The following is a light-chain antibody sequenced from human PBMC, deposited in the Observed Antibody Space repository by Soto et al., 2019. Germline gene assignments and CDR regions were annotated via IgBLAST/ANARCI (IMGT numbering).Light chain of an antibody. CDR2: DAS. Sequence: EILLTQSPATLSLSPEERATLSCRTSQSVNRYLAWYQQKPGQAPRLLIYDASNRASGIPARFSGSGSGTDFTLTISSLEPEDFAVYYCLQRGNWPSLAFGGGTKVEIK. CDR1: QSVNRY. V-gene: IGKV3-11*01. CDR3: LQRGNWPSLA. J-gene: IGKJ4*01.